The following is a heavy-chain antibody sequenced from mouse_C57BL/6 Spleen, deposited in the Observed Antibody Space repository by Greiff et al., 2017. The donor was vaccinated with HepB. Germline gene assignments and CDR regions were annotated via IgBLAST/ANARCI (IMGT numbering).Heavy chain of an antibody. CDR2: IYPGDGDT. V-gene: IGHV1-82*01. J-gene: IGHJ4*01. Sequence: VQLQQSGPELVKPGASVKISCKASGYAFSSSWMNWVKQRPGKGLEWIRRIYPGDGDTNYNGKFKGKATLTADKSSSTAYMQLSSLTSEDSAVYFCARGGYYMDYWGQGTSVTVSS. CDR3: ARGGYYMDY. D-gene: IGHD1-1*01. CDR1: GYAFSSSW.